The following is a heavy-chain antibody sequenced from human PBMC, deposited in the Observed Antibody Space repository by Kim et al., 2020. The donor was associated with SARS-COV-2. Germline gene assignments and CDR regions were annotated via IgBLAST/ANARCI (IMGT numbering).Heavy chain of an antibody. V-gene: IGHV3-30-3*01. CDR2: ISYDGTNK. Sequence: GGSLRLSCAASGFTFLIYALHWVRQAPGKGPEWVSVISYDGTNKYYADSVKGRFTISRDNSNDTLYLHMNSLRTADTALYYCATDLPQRLASCDFYGMDV. J-gene: IGHJ6*01. CDR3: ATDLPQRLASCDFYGMDV. CDR1: GFTFLIYA.